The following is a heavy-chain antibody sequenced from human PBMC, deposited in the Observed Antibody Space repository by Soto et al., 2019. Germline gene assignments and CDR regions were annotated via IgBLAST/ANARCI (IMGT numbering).Heavy chain of an antibody. CDR2: ISGTGGST. CDR3: ARGSRMIEVVTNFYYYGMDV. D-gene: IGHD3-22*01. CDR1: GFTFSTYA. J-gene: IGHJ6*02. Sequence: PGGSLRLSCAASGFTFSTYAMNWVRRAPGKGLEWVSAISGTGGSTYYADSVKGRFTISRDNSKNTLYLQMNSLRAEDTAVYYCARGSRMIEVVTNFYYYGMDVWGQGTAVTVSS. V-gene: IGHV3-23*01.